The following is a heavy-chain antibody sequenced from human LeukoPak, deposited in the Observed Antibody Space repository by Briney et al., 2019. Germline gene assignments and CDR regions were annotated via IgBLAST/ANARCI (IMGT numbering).Heavy chain of an antibody. CDR3: ASVWGTIFEA. CDR2: IAPGGSST. V-gene: IGHV3-74*01. Sequence: PGGSLRLPCTPSGTTFSNYCIHWFRQAPGKGLPRVPRIAPGGSSTDYADFVKGRFTISRDNAKNTLYLQMTSLRAEDTAVYYCASVWGTIFEAWGQGTLVTVSS. J-gene: IGHJ5*02. CDR1: GTTFSNYC. D-gene: IGHD3-3*01.